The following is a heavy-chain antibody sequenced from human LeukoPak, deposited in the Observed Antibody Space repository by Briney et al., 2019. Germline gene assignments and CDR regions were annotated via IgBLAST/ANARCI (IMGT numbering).Heavy chain of an antibody. CDR1: GFTFSSYG. CDR2: IWYDGSNK. Sequence: GGSLRLSCAASGFTFSSYGMHWVRQAPGKGLEWVAVIWYDGSNKYYADSVKGRFTITRDNSKNTLYLQMNSLRAEDTAVYYCARDAGRYFDWLGYWGQGTLVTVSS. J-gene: IGHJ4*02. V-gene: IGHV3-33*01. D-gene: IGHD3-9*01. CDR3: ARDAGRYFDWLGY.